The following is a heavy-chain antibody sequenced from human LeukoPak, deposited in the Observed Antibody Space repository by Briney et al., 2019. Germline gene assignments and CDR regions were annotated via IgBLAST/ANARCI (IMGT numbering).Heavy chain of an antibody. Sequence: MAGGSLRLSCAASGFTFSSYSMNWVRQAPGKGLEWVSSISSSSSYIYYADSVKGRFTISRDNAKNSLYLQMNSLRAEDTAVYYCARVGSSGYCSGGSCRGGAMATEYWGQGTLVTVSS. CDR3: ARVGSSGYCSGGSCRGGAMATEY. V-gene: IGHV3-21*01. CDR2: ISSSSSYI. D-gene: IGHD2-15*01. J-gene: IGHJ4*02. CDR1: GFTFSSYS.